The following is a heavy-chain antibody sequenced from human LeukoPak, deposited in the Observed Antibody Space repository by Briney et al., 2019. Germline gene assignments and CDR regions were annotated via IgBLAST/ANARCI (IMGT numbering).Heavy chain of an antibody. CDR3: ARHGRLSSGYHYFDY. CDR1: GSSFTTYW. D-gene: IGHD5-18*01. V-gene: IGHV5-51*01. Sequence: GASLQISCQGSGSSFTTYWIGWVRPLPGKGLEGMGIIYTGDSNVKYSPSFQGQVTISADKSINTAYLQWSSLKASDTAMYYCARHGRLSSGYHYFDYWGQGTLVTVSS. J-gene: IGHJ4*02. CDR2: IYTGDSNV.